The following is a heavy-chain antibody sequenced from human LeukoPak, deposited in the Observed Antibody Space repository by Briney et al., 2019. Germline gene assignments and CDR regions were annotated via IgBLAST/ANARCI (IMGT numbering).Heavy chain of an antibody. V-gene: IGHV4-59*01. D-gene: IGHD3-3*01. J-gene: IGHJ4*02. CDR1: GGSISSYY. CDR2: IYYSGST. Sequence: SETLSLTCTVSGGSISSYYWSWLRQPPGKGLEWIGYIYYSGSTNCNPSLKSRVTISVDTSKNQFSLKLSSVTAADTAVYYCARVGDDFWSGYQLAFDYWGQGTLVTVSS. CDR3: ARVGDDFWSGYQLAFDY.